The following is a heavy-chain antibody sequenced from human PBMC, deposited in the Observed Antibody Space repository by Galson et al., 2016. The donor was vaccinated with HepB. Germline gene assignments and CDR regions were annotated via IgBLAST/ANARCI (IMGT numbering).Heavy chain of an antibody. Sequence: SLRLSCAASGFTFSTYNMNWVRQAPGKGLEWVSYISTSSSTIYYADSVKGRFTISIDNAKNSLYLQLNSLRDEDTAVYYGAREQNDSGDYEFYYGLDVWGQGPTVTVSS. J-gene: IGHJ6*02. V-gene: IGHV3-48*02. CDR3: AREQNDSGDYEFYYGLDV. CDR1: GFTFSTYN. D-gene: IGHD4-17*01. CDR2: ISTSSSTI.